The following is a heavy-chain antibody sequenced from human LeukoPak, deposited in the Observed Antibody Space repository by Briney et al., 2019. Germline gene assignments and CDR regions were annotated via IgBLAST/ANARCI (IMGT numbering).Heavy chain of an antibody. CDR3: AKPWSGGDNFDY. Sequence: PGGSLRLSCAASGFTFSSYAISWVRQAPGKGLEWVSAISGSGGSTYYADSVKGRFTISRDNSKNTLYLQMNSLRAEDTAVYYCAKPWSGGDNFDYWGQGTLVTVSS. CDR2: ISGSGGST. V-gene: IGHV3-23*01. D-gene: IGHD2-21*01. J-gene: IGHJ4*02. CDR1: GFTFSSYA.